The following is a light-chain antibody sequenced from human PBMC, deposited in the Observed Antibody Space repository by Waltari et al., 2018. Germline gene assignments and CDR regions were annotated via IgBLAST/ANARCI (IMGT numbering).Light chain of an antibody. CDR3: QQYGTSLST. Sequence: ETVMTQSPATLSVYPGERATLSCRASQRIKNNLAWYQQKGGQAPRLLLFDASTRATGISARFSGSGYGTEFTLTISSLQSEDFAVYYCQQYGTSLSTFGQGTRVEIK. J-gene: IGKJ1*01. CDR1: QRIKNN. V-gene: IGKV3-15*01. CDR2: DAS.